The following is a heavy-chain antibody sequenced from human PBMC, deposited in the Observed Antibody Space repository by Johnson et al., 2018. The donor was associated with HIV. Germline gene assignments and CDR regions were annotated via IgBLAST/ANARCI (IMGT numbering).Heavy chain of an antibody. J-gene: IGHJ3*02. Sequence: QEQLVESGGGVVQPGGSLRLSCAASGFTFSSYAMHWVRQAPGKGLEWVSGINWNGGSRGYADSVKGRFTISRDNSKNTLYLQMNSLRAEDTAVYYCAREGSGIAGGGAFDIWGQGTMVTVSS. CDR1: GFTFSSYA. D-gene: IGHD1-26*01. V-gene: IGHV3-NL1*01. CDR3: AREGSGIAGGGAFDI. CDR2: INWNGGSR.